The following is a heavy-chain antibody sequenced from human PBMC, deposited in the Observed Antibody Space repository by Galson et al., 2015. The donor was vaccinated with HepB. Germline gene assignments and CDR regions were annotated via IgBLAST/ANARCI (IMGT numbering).Heavy chain of an antibody. Sequence: SLRLSCAASGFTFSNYAMHWVRQAAGKGLDLVGVISYDGSNKYYADSVEGRFTFSRDNSKNTVYLQMNSLRPEDTAMYYCARGAQFYDFWSGYHAGYYYYMDVWGKGTTVTVSS. CDR1: GFTFSNYA. D-gene: IGHD3-3*01. V-gene: IGHV3-30-3*01. J-gene: IGHJ6*03. CDR2: ISYDGSNK. CDR3: ARGAQFYDFWSGYHAGYYYYMDV.